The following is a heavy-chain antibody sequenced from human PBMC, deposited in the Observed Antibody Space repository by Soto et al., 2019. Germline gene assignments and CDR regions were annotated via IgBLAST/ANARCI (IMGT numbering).Heavy chain of an antibody. D-gene: IGHD6-19*01. CDR2: ISGSGGTT. J-gene: IGHJ3*02. Sequence: EVQLLESGGGLVQPGGSLRLSCAASGFTFSSYAMSWVRQAPGKGLEWVSAISGSGGTTYYADSVKGLFTFSRDNSNNTLYLQMNSLRAEDTSVYYCAKTANGWFSAFDIWGQGTMVTVSS. CDR3: AKTANGWFSAFDI. CDR1: GFTFSSYA. V-gene: IGHV3-23*01.